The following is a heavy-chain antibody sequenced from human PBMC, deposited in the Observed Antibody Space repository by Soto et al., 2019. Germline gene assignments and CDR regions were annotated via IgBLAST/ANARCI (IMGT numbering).Heavy chain of an antibody. J-gene: IGHJ6*02. CDR3: AKDYRSYYCGMDV. Sequence: EVQLVESGGGLVQPGRSLRLSCAASGFTFDDYAMHWVRQAPGKGLEWVSGISWNSGSIGYADSVKGRFTISRDNAKNSLYLQMNSLRAEDTALYYCAKDYRSYYCGMDVWGQGTTVPVSS. CDR2: ISWNSGSI. CDR1: GFTFDDYA. V-gene: IGHV3-9*01.